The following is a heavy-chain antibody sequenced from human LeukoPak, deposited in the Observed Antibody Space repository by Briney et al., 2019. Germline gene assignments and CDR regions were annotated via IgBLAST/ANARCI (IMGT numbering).Heavy chain of an antibody. Sequence: GGSLRLSCAASGFTFSSYSMNWVRQAPGKGLEWVSSISSSSSYIYYADSVKGRFTISRDNAKNSLYLQMNSPRAEDTAVYYCARRYGAAAARYYFDYWGQGTLVTVSS. CDR1: GFTFSSYS. V-gene: IGHV3-21*01. J-gene: IGHJ4*02. CDR3: ARRYGAAAARYYFDY. D-gene: IGHD6-13*01. CDR2: ISSSSSYI.